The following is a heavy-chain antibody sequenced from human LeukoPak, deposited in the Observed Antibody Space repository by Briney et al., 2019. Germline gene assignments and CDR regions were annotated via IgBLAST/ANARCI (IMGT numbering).Heavy chain of an antibody. CDR2: INHSGST. V-gene: IGHV4-34*01. D-gene: IGHD1-26*01. Sequence: PSETLSLTCAVYGGSFSGYYWSWIRQPPGKGLEWIGEINHSGSTNYNPSLKSRVTISVDTSKNQFSLKLSSVTAADTAVYYCASSELGVWFDPWGQGTLVTVSS. CDR3: ASSELGVWFDP. J-gene: IGHJ5*02. CDR1: GGSFSGYY.